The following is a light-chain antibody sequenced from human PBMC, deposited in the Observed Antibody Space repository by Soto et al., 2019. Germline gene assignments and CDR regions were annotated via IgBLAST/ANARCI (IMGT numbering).Light chain of an antibody. J-gene: IGKJ5*01. Sequence: DIQMTQSPSFLSASVGDRVTITCRASQSISSYLNWYQQKPGKAPKLLIYAASSLQSGVPSRFSGSGSKTDFPLTISSLQAEDFATYCCQQCYSTPPITFGQGTRLEIK. CDR2: AAS. CDR3: QQCYSTPPIT. CDR1: QSISSY. V-gene: IGKV1-39*01.